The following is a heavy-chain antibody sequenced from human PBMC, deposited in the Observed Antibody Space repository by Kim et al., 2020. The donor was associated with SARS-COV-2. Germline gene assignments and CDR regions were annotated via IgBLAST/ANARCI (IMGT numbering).Heavy chain of an antibody. CDR1: GGSISSDY. D-gene: IGHD3-10*01. J-gene: IGHJ5*02. CDR3: ARQFYGSGSSNRRFDP. CDR2: IYYSGST. Sequence: SETLSLICTVSGGSISSDYWTWIRQPPGKGLEWMGNIYYSGSTNYNPSLKSRVTISVDTSKNQFSLKLSSVTAADTAVYYCARQFYGSGSSNRRFDPWG. V-gene: IGHV4-59*08.